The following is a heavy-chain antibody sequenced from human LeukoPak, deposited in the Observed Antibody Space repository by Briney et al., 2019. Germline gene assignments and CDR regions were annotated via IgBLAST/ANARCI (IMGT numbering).Heavy chain of an antibody. CDR2: IYSGGST. CDR3: AREPRTIAVAGDY. D-gene: IGHD6-19*01. Sequence: HPGGSLRLSCAASGFTVSSNYMNWIRQAPGKGLEWVSVIYSGGSTYYADSVKGRFTISRDNSKNTLYLQMNSLRAEDTAVYYCAREPRTIAVAGDYWGQGTLVTVSS. CDR1: GFTVSSNY. V-gene: IGHV3-53*01. J-gene: IGHJ4*02.